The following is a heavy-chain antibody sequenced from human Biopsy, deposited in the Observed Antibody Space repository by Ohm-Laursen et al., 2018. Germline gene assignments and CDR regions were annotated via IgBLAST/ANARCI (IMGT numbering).Heavy chain of an antibody. Sequence: ASVKVSCKASGYLFINYGISWVRQAPGQGLEWLGWISTYNGNTNYAQKFRGRVTMTTDKPTSTAYVELRSLRSDDTAVYYCARTVDSVVVTPSDHWGQGTLVTVSS. CDR1: GYLFINYG. CDR3: ARTVDSVVVTPSDH. V-gene: IGHV1-18*01. J-gene: IGHJ4*02. D-gene: IGHD5-18*01. CDR2: ISTYNGNT.